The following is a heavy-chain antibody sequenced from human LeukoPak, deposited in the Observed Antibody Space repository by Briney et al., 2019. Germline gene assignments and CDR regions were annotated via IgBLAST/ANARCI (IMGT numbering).Heavy chain of an antibody. J-gene: IGHJ3*02. D-gene: IGHD2-2*01. CDR3: ARVIYCSSTSCRNAFDI. CDR2: ISWNSGSI. Sequence: PGRSLRLSCAASGFTFDDYAMHWVRQAPGKGLEWVSGISWNSGSIGYADSVKGRFTISRDNAKNSLYLQMNSLRAEDTAVYYCARVIYCSSTSCRNAFDIWGQGTVSPPLQ. V-gene: IGHV3-9*01. CDR1: GFTFDDYA.